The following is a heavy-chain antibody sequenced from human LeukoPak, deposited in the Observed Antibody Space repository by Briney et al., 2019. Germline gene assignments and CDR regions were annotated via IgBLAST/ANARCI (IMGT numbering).Heavy chain of an antibody. CDR3: AKDRWLLRGDAFDI. CDR1: GFTFSSYA. V-gene: IGHV3-30-3*01. D-gene: IGHD2-15*01. CDR2: ISYDGSNK. J-gene: IGHJ3*02. Sequence: PGGSLRLSCAASGFTFSSYAMHWVRQAPGKGLEWVAVISYDGSNKYYADSVKGRFTISRDNSKNTLYLQMSSLRAEDTAVYYCAKDRWLLRGDAFDIWGPGTMVTVSS.